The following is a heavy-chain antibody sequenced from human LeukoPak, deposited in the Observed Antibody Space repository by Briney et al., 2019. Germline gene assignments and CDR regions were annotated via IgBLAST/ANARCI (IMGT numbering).Heavy chain of an antibody. J-gene: IGHJ4*02. CDR3: ARGMYYYDSSGYYLDY. CDR2: ISYDGSNK. V-gene: IGHV3-30-3*01. D-gene: IGHD3-22*01. Sequence: GGSLRLSCAASGFTFGTYTMHWVRQAPGKGLEWVAVISYDGSNKYYADSVKGRFTISRDNSKNTLYLQMNSLRAEDTAVYYCARGMYYYDSSGYYLDYWGQGTLVTVSS. CDR1: GFTFGTYT.